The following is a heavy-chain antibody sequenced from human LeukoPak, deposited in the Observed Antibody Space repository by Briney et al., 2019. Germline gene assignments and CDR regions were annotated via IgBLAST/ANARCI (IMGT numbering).Heavy chain of an antibody. Sequence: SVKVSCKASGYTFTSYGISWVRQAPGQGLGWMGWISAYNGNTNYAQKLRGRVTMTTDPSTSTAYMELRSLRSDDTAVYYCARDTSYYYDSSGYYPPGGFDPWGQGTLVTVSS. J-gene: IGHJ5*02. CDR2: ISAYNGNT. V-gene: IGHV1-18*01. CDR3: ARDTSYYYDSSGYYPPGGFDP. D-gene: IGHD3-22*01. CDR1: GYTFTSYG.